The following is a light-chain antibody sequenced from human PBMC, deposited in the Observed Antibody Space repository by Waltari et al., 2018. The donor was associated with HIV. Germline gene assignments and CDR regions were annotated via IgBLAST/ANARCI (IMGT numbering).Light chain of an antibody. J-gene: IGKJ4*01. CDR3: QQYGSSPLT. CDR2: GAS. V-gene: IGKV3-20*01. Sequence: EIVLTQSPGTLSLSPGERPPLPRSASQSVSSSYLAWYQQKPGQAPRLLIDGASSRATGIPDRFSGSGSGTDFTLTISRLEPEDFAVYYCQQYGSSPLTFGGGTKVEIK. CDR1: QSVSSSY.